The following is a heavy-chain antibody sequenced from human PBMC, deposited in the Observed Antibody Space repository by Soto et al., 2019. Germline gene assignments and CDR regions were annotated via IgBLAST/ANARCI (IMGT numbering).Heavy chain of an antibody. V-gene: IGHV3-74*01. CDR3: ARSHLYYDSSGYPDY. J-gene: IGHJ4*02. CDR2: INSDGSRT. CDR1: GLTFSSYW. D-gene: IGHD3-22*01. Sequence: GGSLRLSCAASGLTFSSYWMHWVRQAPGKGLVWVSRINSDGSRTSYADSAKGRFTISRDNAKNSLYLQMNSLRAEDTAVYYCARSHLYYDSSGYPDYWGQGTLVTVSS.